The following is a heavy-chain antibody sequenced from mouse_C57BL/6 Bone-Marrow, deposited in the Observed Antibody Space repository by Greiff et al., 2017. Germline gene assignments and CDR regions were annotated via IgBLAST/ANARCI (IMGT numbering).Heavy chain of an antibody. CDR3: THYGSSYGYFDY. CDR1: GFNIKDDY. V-gene: IGHV14-4*01. J-gene: IGHJ2*01. CDR2: IDPENGDT. Sequence: EVKLQESGAELVRPGASVKLSCTASGFNIKDDYMHWVKQRPEQGLEWIGWIDPENGDTEYASKFQGKATITADTSSNTAYLQLSSLTSEDTAVYYCTHYGSSYGYFDYWGQGTTLTVSS. D-gene: IGHD1-1*01.